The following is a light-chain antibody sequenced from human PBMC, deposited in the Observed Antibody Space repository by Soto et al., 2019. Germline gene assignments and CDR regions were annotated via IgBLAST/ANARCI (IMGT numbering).Light chain of an antibody. CDR2: GAS. CDR3: QQYGSSPLT. CDR1: QSVSSSY. Sequence: EIVLTQSPGTLSLSPGERATLSCRASQSVSSSYLAWYQQKPGQAPRLLISGASSRAAGIPDRFSGSRSGTDFTLTISRLEPEDFAVYYCQQYGSSPLTSGGGTKVEIK. V-gene: IGKV3-20*01. J-gene: IGKJ4*01.